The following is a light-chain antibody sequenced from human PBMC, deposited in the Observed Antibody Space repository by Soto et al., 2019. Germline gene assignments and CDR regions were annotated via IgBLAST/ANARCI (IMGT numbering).Light chain of an antibody. CDR3: QSHDSSRSGVV. CDR2: GNS. CDR1: SANIGAGYD. J-gene: IGLJ1*01. Sequence: QSVLTQPPSVSGAPGRRVTISCTGSSANIGAGYDVHWYQQLPGTAPKLLIYGNSNRPSGVPDRFSGSKSGTAASLAITGLRAEDEADYDCQSHDSSRSGVVFGTGTKVTVL. V-gene: IGLV1-40*01.